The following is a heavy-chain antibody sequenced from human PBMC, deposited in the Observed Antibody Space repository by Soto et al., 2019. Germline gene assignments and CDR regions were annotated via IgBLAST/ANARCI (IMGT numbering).Heavy chain of an antibody. V-gene: IGHV2-5*02. CDR3: ARDVVVVMDNWFDP. D-gene: IGHD2-15*01. J-gene: IGHJ5*02. CDR2: IYWDDDK. CDR1: GFSLSTSGVG. Sequence: QITLKESGPTLVKPTQTLTLTCTFSGFSLSTSGVGVGWIRQPPGKALEWLALIYWDDDKRYSPSLKSRLTITKDTSKILVGLTMTNMDPVDTATYYCARDVVVVMDNWFDPWGQGTLVTVSS.